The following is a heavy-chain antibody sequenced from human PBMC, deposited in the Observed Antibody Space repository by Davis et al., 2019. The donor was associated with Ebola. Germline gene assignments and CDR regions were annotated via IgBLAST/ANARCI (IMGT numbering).Heavy chain of an antibody. J-gene: IGHJ5*02. CDR3: ARGYSGSYYGANWFDP. D-gene: IGHD1-26*01. CDR2: ISYDGSNK. V-gene: IGHV3-30-3*01. Sequence: GGSLRLSCAASGFIFSSYAMHWVRQAPGKGLEWVAVISYDGSNKYYADSVKGRFTISRDNSKNTLYLQMNSLRAEDTAVYYCARGYSGSYYGANWFDPWGQGTLVTVSS. CDR1: GFIFSSYA.